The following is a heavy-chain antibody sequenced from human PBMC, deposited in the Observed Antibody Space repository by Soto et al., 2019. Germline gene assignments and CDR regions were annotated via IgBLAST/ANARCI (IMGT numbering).Heavy chain of an antibody. CDR3: AKDELGDY. D-gene: IGHD6-13*01. CDR2: ISYDGSNK. J-gene: IGHJ4*02. V-gene: IGHV3-30*18. CDR1: GFTFSSYG. Sequence: QVQLVESGGGVVQPGRSLRLSCAASGFTFSSYGMHWVRQAPGKGLEWVAVISYDGSNKYYADSVKGRFTISRDNSKNTLYLQMNSLRAEDTAVYYCAKDELGDYWGQGTLVTVSS.